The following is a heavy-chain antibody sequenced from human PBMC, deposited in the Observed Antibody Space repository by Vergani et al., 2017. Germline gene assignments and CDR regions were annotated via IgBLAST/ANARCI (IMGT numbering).Heavy chain of an antibody. CDR1: GYTFTSYA. CDR3: ARDHGIAAAGTTIDY. CDR2: INAGNGNT. Sequence: QVQLVQSGAEVKKPGASVKVSCKASGYTFTSYAMHWVRQAPGQRLEWMGWINAGNGNTKYSQKFQGRVTITRDTSASTAYMELSSLRSEDTAVYYCARDHGIAAAGTTIDYWGQGTLVTVSS. D-gene: IGHD6-13*01. J-gene: IGHJ4*02. V-gene: IGHV1-3*01.